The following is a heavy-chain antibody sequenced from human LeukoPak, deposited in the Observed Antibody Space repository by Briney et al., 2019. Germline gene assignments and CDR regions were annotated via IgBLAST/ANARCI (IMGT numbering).Heavy chain of an antibody. J-gene: IGHJ5*02. CDR2: TYYRSKWYN. Sequence: PSQTLSLTCAISGDSVSSNSATWNWIRQSPSRGLEWLGRTYYRSKWYNDYAVSVKSRITINPDTSKNQFSLQLNSVTPEDTAVYYCARSRTVVGTTGGWLDPWGQGTLVTVSS. CDR1: GDSVSSNSAT. CDR3: ARSRTVVGTTGGWLDP. D-gene: IGHD6-19*01. V-gene: IGHV6-1*01.